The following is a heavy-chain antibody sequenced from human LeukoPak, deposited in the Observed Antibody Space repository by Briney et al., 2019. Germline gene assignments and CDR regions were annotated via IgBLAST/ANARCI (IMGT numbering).Heavy chain of an antibody. V-gene: IGHV3-53*01. CDR1: GFTVSSNY. CDR3: ASGAMIVVVNY. Sequence: GGSLRLSCAASGFTVSSNYMSWVRQAPGKGLEWVSLTYSGGSTYYADSVKGRFTISRDNAKNTRYLQMNSLRAEDTAVYYCASGAMIVVVNYWGQGTLVTVSS. CDR2: TYSGGST. D-gene: IGHD3-22*01. J-gene: IGHJ4*02.